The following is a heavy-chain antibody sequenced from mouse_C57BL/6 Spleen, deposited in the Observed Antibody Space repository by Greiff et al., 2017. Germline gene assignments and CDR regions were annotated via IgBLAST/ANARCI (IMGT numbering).Heavy chain of an antibody. CDR2: IDPSDSYT. CDR1: GYTFTSYW. J-gene: IGHJ1*03. CDR3: ARSNYGSSYWYFDV. D-gene: IGHD1-1*01. V-gene: IGHV1-69*01. Sequence: QVQLQQPGAELVMPGASVKLSCKASGYTFTSYWMHWVKQRPGQGLEWIGEIDPSDSYTNYNQKFKGKSTLTVDKSSSTAYMQLSSLTSEDAAVYDCARSNYGSSYWYFDVWGTGTTVTVSS.